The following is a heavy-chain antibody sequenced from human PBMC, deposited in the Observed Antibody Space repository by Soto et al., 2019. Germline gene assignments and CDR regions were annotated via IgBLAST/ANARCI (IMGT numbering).Heavy chain of an antibody. CDR2: IYKSTTT. CDR3: ARGRYCLNGRCFPNWLDS. J-gene: IGHJ5*01. V-gene: IGHV4-30-4*01. CDR1: GDSISTVDYF. Sequence: SETLSLTCSVSGDSISTVDYFWAWIRQPPGQALEYIGYIYKSTTTYYNPSFESRVAISLDTSKSQFSLNVTSVTAADTAVYFCARGRYCLNGRCFPNWLDSWGQGTLVTVSS. D-gene: IGHD2-15*01.